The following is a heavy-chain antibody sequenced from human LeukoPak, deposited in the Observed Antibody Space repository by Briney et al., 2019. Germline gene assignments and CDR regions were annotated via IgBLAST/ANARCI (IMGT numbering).Heavy chain of an antibody. CDR2: LSPNSGDT. Sequence: ASVKVSCKASGYTFTTHDINWVRQATGQGLEWLGWLSPNSGDTGYAQKFQGRVTMTSDSSISTAYMELSSLRSEDTAIYYCVRTPPNWGFDYWGQGTLVTVSS. CDR1: GYTFTTHD. CDR3: VRTPPNWGFDY. D-gene: IGHD7-27*01. V-gene: IGHV1-8*01. J-gene: IGHJ4*02.